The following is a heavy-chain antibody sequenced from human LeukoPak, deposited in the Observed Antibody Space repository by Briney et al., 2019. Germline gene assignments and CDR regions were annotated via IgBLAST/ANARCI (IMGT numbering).Heavy chain of an antibody. J-gene: IGHJ4*02. CDR2: IYYSGST. V-gene: IGHV4-59*08. CDR3: ARHYTADYFDY. Sequence: SETLSLTCTVSGGSISSYYWSWIRQPPGKGLEWIGYIYYSGSTNYNPSLESRVTISVDTSKNQFSLKLSSVTAADTAVYYCARHYTADYFDYWGQGTLVTVSS. D-gene: IGHD3-16*01. CDR1: GGSISSYY.